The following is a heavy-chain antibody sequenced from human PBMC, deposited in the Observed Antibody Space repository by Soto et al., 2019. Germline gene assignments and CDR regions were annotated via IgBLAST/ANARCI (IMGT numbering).Heavy chain of an antibody. J-gene: IGHJ4*02. V-gene: IGHV1-69*02. Sequence: QVPLVQSGAEVKKPGSSVKVSCKASGGTFSSYTISWVRQAPGQGLEWMGRIIPILGIANYAQKFQGRVTITADKSTSTAYMELSSLRSEDTAVYYCASGLDLQGLANYFDYWGQGTLVTVSS. CDR3: ASGLDLQGLANYFDY. D-gene: IGHD6-19*01. CDR2: IIPILGIA. CDR1: GGTFSSYT.